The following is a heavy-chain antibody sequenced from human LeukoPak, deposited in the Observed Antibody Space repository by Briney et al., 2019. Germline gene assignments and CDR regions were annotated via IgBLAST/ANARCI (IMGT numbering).Heavy chain of an antibody. V-gene: IGHV1-69*01. Sequence: GSSVKVSCKASGGTFSSYAISWVRQAPGQGLEWMGGIIPIFGTANYAQKFQGGVTITADESTSTAYMELSSLRSEDTAVYYCARDPTMVRGTYAFDIWGQGTMVTVSS. D-gene: IGHD3-10*01. CDR1: GGTFSSYA. CDR2: IIPIFGTA. J-gene: IGHJ3*02. CDR3: ARDPTMVRGTYAFDI.